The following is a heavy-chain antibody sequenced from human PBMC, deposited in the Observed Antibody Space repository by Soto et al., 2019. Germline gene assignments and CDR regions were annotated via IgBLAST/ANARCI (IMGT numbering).Heavy chain of an antibody. Sequence: GASVKVSCKASGGTFSSYTISWVRQAPGQGLEWMGRIIPILGIANYAQKFQGRVTITADKSTSTAYMELSSLRSEDTAVYYCARSGYSYGLQYYFDYWGQGTLVTVSS. J-gene: IGHJ4*02. CDR2: IIPILGIA. CDR1: GGTFSSYT. D-gene: IGHD5-18*01. CDR3: ARSGYSYGLQYYFDY. V-gene: IGHV1-69*02.